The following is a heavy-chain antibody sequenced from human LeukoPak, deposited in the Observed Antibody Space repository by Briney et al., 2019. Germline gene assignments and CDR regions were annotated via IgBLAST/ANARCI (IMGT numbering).Heavy chain of an antibody. J-gene: IGHJ4*02. CDR1: GFTFSSYA. CDR2: ISYDGSKK. V-gene: IGHV3-30*18. CDR3: AKDRAVVVVAYYFDY. Sequence: GGSLRLSCAASGFTFSSYAMHWVRQAPGKGLEWVAVISYDGSKKYYADSVKGRFTISRDNSKNTLYLQMNSLRAEDTAVYYCAKDRAVVVVAYYFDYWGQGTLVTVSS. D-gene: IGHD3-22*01.